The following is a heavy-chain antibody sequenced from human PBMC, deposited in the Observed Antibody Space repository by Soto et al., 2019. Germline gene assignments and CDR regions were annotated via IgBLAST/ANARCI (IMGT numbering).Heavy chain of an antibody. CDR1: GLTFSSYE. Sequence: GGSTRLSRAASGLTFSSYEMNWVRQAPGKGLEWVSYISSSGSAIYYADSVKGRFTISRDNAKNSLYLQMNSLRAEDTAVYYCASETENSSGWYGYYYYGMDVWGQGTTVTVSS. D-gene: IGHD6-19*01. CDR3: ASETENSSGWYGYYYYGMDV. V-gene: IGHV3-48*03. J-gene: IGHJ6*02. CDR2: ISSSGSAI.